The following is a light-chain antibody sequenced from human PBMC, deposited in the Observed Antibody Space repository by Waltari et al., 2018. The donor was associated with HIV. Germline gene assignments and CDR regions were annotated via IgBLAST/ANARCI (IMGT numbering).Light chain of an antibody. Sequence: QSVLTQPSSASGTPGQRVAISCSGSSSNIDSNTVNWYQQLPGTAPKLLLYSNNQRPSGVPDRISGSKSGTSASLAISGLQSEDEADYYCAAWDDSLNGWVFGGGTKLTVL. CDR1: SSNIDSNT. CDR2: SNN. J-gene: IGLJ3*02. V-gene: IGLV1-44*01. CDR3: AAWDDSLNGWV.